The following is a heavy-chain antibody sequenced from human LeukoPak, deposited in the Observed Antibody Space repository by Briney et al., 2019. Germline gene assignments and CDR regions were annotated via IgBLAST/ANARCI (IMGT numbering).Heavy chain of an antibody. CDR1: GGSVSSGSYY. CDR2: IYYSGST. J-gene: IGHJ2*01. Sequence: SETLSLTCTVSGGSVSSGSYYWSWIRQPPGRGLEWIGYIYYSGSTSYNPSLKSRVTISVDTSKNQFSLKLSSVTAADTAVYYCARGVRYYDSSGYYYDDWYFDLWGRGTLVTVSS. D-gene: IGHD3-22*01. V-gene: IGHV4-61*01. CDR3: ARGVRYYDSSGYYYDDWYFDL.